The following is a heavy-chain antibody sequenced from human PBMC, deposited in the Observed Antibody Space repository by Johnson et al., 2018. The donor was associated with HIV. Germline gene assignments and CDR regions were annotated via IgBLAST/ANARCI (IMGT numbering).Heavy chain of an antibody. CDR1: GFTFSSYG. CDR3: AKNQWASAGTKNAFNF. CDR2: IRYDGSNK. V-gene: IGHV3-30*02. Sequence: QVQLVESGGGVVQPGGSLRLSCAASGFTFSSYGMHWVRQAPGKGLEWVAFIRYDGSNKYYADSVKGRFTISRDNSKNTLYLQMNSLRAEDTAVYYCAKNQWASAGTKNAFNFGGQGTMVTVSS. J-gene: IGHJ3*01. D-gene: IGHD1-26*01.